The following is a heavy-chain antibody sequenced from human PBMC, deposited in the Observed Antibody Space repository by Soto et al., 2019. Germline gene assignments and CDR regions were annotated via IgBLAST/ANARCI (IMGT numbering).Heavy chain of an antibody. J-gene: IGHJ4*02. V-gene: IGHV3-15*01. CDR1: GFTFSNAW. Sequence: GGSLRLSCAASGFTFSNAWMSWVRQAPGKGLEWVGRIKSKTDGGTTGYAAPVKGRFTISRDESKNTLYLQMISLKTKSTAVYDCTAKLGNGYWGQGTLVTVSS. CDR2: IKSKTDGGTT. D-gene: IGHD7-27*01. CDR3: TAKLGNGY.